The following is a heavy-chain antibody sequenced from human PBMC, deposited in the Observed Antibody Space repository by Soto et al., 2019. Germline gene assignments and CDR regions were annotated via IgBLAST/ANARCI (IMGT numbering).Heavy chain of an antibody. Sequence: SETLSLTCTVSGGSISSSSYYWGWIRQPPGKGLEWIGSIYYSGSTYYNPSLKSRVTISVDTSKNQFSLKLSSVTAADTAVYYCARLTTATDNEDPRDYWGQGTLVTVSS. J-gene: IGHJ4*02. V-gene: IGHV4-39*01. CDR2: IYYSGST. CDR1: GGSISSSSYY. CDR3: ARLTTATDNEDPRDY. D-gene: IGHD4-17*01.